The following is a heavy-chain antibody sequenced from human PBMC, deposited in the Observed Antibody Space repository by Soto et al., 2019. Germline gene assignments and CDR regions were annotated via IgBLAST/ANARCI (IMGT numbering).Heavy chain of an antibody. D-gene: IGHD1-20*01. CDR2: IYYSGST. J-gene: IGHJ4*02. V-gene: IGHV4-59*01. Sequence: SETLSLTCTVSGGSISSYYWSWIRQPPGKGLEWIGYIYYSGSTNYNPSLKSRVTISVDTSKNQFSLKLSSMTAADTAVYYCARLAGYNWNPYYFDYWGQGTLVTVSS. CDR1: GGSISSYY. CDR3: ARLAGYNWNPYYFDY.